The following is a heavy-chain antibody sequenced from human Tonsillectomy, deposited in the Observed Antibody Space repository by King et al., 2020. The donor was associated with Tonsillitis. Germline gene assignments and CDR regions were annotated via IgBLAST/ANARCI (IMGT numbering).Heavy chain of an antibody. CDR1: GFTLSNAW. CDR3: TSRGY. J-gene: IGHJ4*02. D-gene: IGHD1-1*01. V-gene: IGHV3-15*01. CDR2: IKSKTDGGTI. Sequence: EVQLVESGGGLVKPGGSLRLSCAASGFTLSNAWMSWVRQAPGRGLEWVARIKSKTDGGTIDYAAPVKGRFTISKNDSINTLYLQMKSLKTEDTAVYYCTSRGYWGQGTLVTVSS.